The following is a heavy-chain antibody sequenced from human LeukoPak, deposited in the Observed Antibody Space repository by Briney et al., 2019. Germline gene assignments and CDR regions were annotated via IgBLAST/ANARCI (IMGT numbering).Heavy chain of an antibody. V-gene: IGHV4-38-2*02. Sequence: SETLSLTRTVSGYSISSGYYWGWIRQPPGKGLEWIGSIYHSGSTYYNPSLKSRVTISVDKSKNQFSLKLSSVTAADTAVYYCARSDILTVIDYWGQGTLVTVSS. CDR1: GYSISSGYY. CDR3: ARSDILTVIDY. CDR2: IYHSGST. D-gene: IGHD3-9*01. J-gene: IGHJ4*02.